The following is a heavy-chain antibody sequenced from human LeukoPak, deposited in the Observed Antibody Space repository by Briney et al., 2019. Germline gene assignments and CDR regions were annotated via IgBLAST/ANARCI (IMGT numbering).Heavy chain of an antibody. CDR1: GYTFTNYG. CDR2: INTYNGNT. D-gene: IGHD3-22*01. V-gene: IGHV1-18*01. J-gene: IGHJ4*02. CDR3: ARAISLGESSGYYYADY. Sequence: ASVEVSCKASGYTFTNYGISWVRQAPGQGLEYMGWINTYNGNTNYAQKLQGRVTMTTDTSTSTAYMELKTLTSDDTAVYYCARAISLGESSGYYYADYWGQGTLVTVSS.